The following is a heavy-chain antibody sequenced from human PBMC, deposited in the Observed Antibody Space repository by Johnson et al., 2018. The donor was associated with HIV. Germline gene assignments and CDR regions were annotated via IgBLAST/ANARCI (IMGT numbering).Heavy chain of an antibody. CDR1: GFTFSSYA. V-gene: IGHV3-30*04. D-gene: IGHD3-10*01. CDR2: ISYDGSNK. Sequence: QVQLAESGGGVVQPGRSLRLSCAASGFTFSSYAMHWVRQAPGKGLEWVAVISYDGSNKYYADSVKGLFTISRDNSKNTLYLQMNSLRAEDTAVYYCAKDQYGSSGRYAFDIWGQGTMVTVSS. CDR3: AKDQYGSSGRYAFDI. J-gene: IGHJ3*02.